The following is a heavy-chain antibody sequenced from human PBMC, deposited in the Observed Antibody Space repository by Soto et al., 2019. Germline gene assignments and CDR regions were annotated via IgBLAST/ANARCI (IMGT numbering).Heavy chain of an antibody. V-gene: IGHV3-23*01. D-gene: IGHD1-1*01. CDR3: ARSEMTYNWND. J-gene: IGHJ4*02. CDR2: ISGSGEMT. CDR1: GFTFRGDA. Sequence: GGSLRLSCAASGFTFRGDAMSWVRQAPGKGLEWVSSISGSGEMTHYAESVKGRFTISRDNSKNTLYLQMESLRAEDTALYYCARSEMTYNWNDWGQGTLVTVSS.